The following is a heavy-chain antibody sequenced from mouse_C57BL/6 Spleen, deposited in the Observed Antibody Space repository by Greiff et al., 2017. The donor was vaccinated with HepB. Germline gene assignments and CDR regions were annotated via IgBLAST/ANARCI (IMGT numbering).Heavy chain of an antibody. V-gene: IGHV5-4*01. Sequence: EVMLVESGGGLVKPGGSLKLSCAASGFTFSSYAMSWVRQTPEKRLEWVATISDGGSYTYYPDNVKGRFTISRDNAKNNLYLQMSHLKSEDTAMYYCAREGRRYFDVWGTGTTVTVSS. CDR3: AREGRRYFDV. J-gene: IGHJ1*03. CDR2: ISDGGSYT. CDR1: GFTFSSYA.